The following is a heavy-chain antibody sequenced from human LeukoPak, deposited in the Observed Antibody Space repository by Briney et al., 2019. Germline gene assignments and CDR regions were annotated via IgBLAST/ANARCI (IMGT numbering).Heavy chain of an antibody. CDR2: IKQDGSEK. V-gene: IGHV3-7*03. J-gene: IGHJ6*02. CDR3: AKEDSSGWIYYYGMDV. D-gene: IGHD6-19*01. Sequence: GGSLRLSCAASGFTFSSYWMSWVRQAPGKGLEWVANIKQDGSEKYYVDSVKGRFTISRDNAKNSLYLQMNSLRAEDTAVYYCAKEDSSGWIYYYGMDVWGQGTTVTVSS. CDR1: GFTFSSYW.